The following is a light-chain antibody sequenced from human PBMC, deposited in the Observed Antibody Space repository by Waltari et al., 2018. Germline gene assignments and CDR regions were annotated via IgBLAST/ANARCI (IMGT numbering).Light chain of an antibody. J-gene: IGLJ2*01. CDR3: CSYAGSDTHVI. CDR2: EVN. Sequence: QSALTQPASVSGSPGQSITISCTGPRSDAGSSNLVSWYQQPPGKAPKVMIYEVNKRPSGLSNRFSGSKSGNTASLTISGLQAEDEADYYCCSYAGSDTHVIFGGGTKLTVL. CDR1: RSDAGSSNL. V-gene: IGLV2-23*02.